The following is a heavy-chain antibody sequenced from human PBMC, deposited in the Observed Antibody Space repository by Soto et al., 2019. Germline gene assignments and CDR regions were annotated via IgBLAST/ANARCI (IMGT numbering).Heavy chain of an antibody. CDR2: INPTGGAT. D-gene: IGHD3-22*01. CDR3: ARSGASLLPDY. Sequence: QVQLVQSGAEVKKPGASVKVSCKASGYTFTSNYMQWVRQAPGLGLEWMGIINPTGGATTYAQKFQGRLTMTRDTSTSTVYMELSSLRSGDTAVYYCARSGASLLPDYWGQGTLVTVSS. V-gene: IGHV1-46*01. J-gene: IGHJ4*02. CDR1: GYTFTSNY.